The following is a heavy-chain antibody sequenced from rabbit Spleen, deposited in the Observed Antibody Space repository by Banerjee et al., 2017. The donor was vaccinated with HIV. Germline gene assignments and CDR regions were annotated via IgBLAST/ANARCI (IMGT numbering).Heavy chain of an antibody. CDR3: ARDGFVDTIGYGIFDL. V-gene: IGHV1S45*01. CDR2: IFTGSSGNT. D-gene: IGHD7-1*01. J-gene: IGHJ4*01. CDR1: GFPFSSSYW. Sequence: QEQLEESGGDLVKPEGSLTLTCTASGFPFSSSYWICWVRQAPGKGLEWIACIFTGSSGNTYYASWVNGRFTISKTSSTTVTLQMTSLTAADTATYFCARDGFVDTIGYGIFDLWGPGTLVTVS.